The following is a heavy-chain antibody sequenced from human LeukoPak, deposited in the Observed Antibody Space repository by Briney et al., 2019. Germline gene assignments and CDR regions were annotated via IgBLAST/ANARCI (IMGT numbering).Heavy chain of an antibody. J-gene: IGHJ4*02. CDR3: ARGVSAALWFGEQYYFDY. CDR1: GGSISSSNW. CDR2: INHSGST. V-gene: IGHV4-4*02. D-gene: IGHD3-10*01. Sequence: NPSETLSLTCAVSGGSISSSNWWSWIRQPPGKGLEWIGEINHSGSTNYNPSLKSRVTISVDTSKNQFSLKLSSVTAADTAVYYCARGVSAALWFGEQYYFDYWGQGTLVTVSS.